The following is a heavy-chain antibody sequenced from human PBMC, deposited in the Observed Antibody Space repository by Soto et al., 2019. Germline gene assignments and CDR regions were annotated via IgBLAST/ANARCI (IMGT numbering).Heavy chain of an antibody. Sequence: ASVKVSCKASGYTFTSYGISWVRQAPGQGLEWMGWISVYNGNTNYAQKLQDRVTMTTDTSTNTAYMELRSLRSDGTAVYYCARPSSGSSWFPHNYYFDYWGQGTLVTVSS. CDR2: ISVYNGNT. J-gene: IGHJ4*02. CDR3: ARPSSGSSWFPHNYYFDY. CDR1: GYTFTSYG. D-gene: IGHD6-13*01. V-gene: IGHV1-18*04.